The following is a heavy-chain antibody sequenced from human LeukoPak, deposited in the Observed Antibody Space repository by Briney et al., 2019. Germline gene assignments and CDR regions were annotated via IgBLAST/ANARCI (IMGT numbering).Heavy chain of an antibody. CDR2: IYYSGST. V-gene: IGHV4-59*01. Sequence: PSESLSLACTVSGASISSYYWSWIRQPPGKGLEWIGYIYYSGSTHYNPSLRSRVTMSVDTSKNQFSLRLTSVTAADTALYYCASGPYPAAGTDHQFDYWGQGTLVPVSS. CDR1: GASISSYY. J-gene: IGHJ4*02. D-gene: IGHD6-13*01. CDR3: ASGPYPAAGTDHQFDY.